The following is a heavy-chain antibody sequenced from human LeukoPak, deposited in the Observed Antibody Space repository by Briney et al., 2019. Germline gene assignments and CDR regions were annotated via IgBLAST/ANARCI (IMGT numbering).Heavy chain of an antibody. CDR3: ARERSYHLDY. V-gene: IGHV3-11*04. Sequence: GGSLRLSCAASRFTFSDYYMSWIRQAPGKGLEWVSYISNSGRTTYYADSVKGRFTISRDNAKNSLYLQMNSLRAEDTAVYYCARERSYHLDYWGQGTLVTVSS. CDR2: ISNSGRTT. D-gene: IGHD1-26*01. J-gene: IGHJ4*02. CDR1: RFTFSDYY.